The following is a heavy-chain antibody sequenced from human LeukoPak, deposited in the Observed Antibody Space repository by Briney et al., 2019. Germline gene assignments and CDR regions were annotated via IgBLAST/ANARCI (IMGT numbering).Heavy chain of an antibody. CDR1: GFTFTYAW. J-gene: IGHJ4*02. CDR3: AKDPDVDTAINHDY. V-gene: IGHV3-7*01. Sequence: GGSLRLSCGASGFTFTYAWMNWVRQAPGKGLEWVANIKQDGNEKYYVDSVKGRFTISRDNAKNSLDLQMNSLRAEDTAVYYCAKDPDVDTAINHDYWGQGTLVTVSS. CDR2: IKQDGNEK. D-gene: IGHD5-18*01.